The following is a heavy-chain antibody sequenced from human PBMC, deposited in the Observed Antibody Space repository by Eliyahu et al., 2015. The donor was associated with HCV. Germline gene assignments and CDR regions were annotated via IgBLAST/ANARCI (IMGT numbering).Heavy chain of an antibody. J-gene: IGHJ4*02. V-gene: IGHV3-23*01. D-gene: IGHD5-24*01. CDR2: IRAGNGVT. CDR3: AKAPETWYYFDY. Sequence: EVQLLESGGGLVQPGGSLRXSCTASGXPFSTYAMSWVRQSPGKGLEWVSSIRAGNGVTYYADSVKGRFTISRDDSKNTLYLQMNSLRAEDTALYYCAKAPETWYYFDYWGQGSLVTVSS. CDR1: GXPFSTYA.